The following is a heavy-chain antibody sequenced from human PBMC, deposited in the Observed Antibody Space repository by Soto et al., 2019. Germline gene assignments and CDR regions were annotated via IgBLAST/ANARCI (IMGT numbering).Heavy chain of an antibody. CDR1: GYTFTSYG. CDR3: ARGGFAYGYLDF. CDR2: ISTYNVDT. V-gene: IGHV1-18*01. Sequence: QVHLVQSGAEVKKPGASLKVSCKSSGYTFTSYGIVWVRQAPGQGLEWMGWISTYNVDTKYAQKFKGRVTMSTDTSTTTAYMELTSLTSDDTAMCYCARGGFAYGYLDFWGQGTLATVPS. D-gene: IGHD5-18*01. J-gene: IGHJ4*02.